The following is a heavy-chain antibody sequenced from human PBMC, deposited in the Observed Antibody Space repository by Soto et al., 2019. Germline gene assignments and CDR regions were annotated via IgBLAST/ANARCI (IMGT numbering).Heavy chain of an antibody. CDR2: ITGSGGDT. CDR1: GFIFSNYV. D-gene: IGHD6-13*01. CDR3: AKGSDTSRPYYFDY. J-gene: IGHJ4*02. Sequence: GGSLRLSCAASGFIFSNYVMSWVRQSPGKGLEWVSAITGSGGDTYHADSVKGRFTISRDNTKNTLYLQMNSLKAEDTAIFYCAKGSDTSRPYYFDYWGQGTVVTV. V-gene: IGHV3-23*01.